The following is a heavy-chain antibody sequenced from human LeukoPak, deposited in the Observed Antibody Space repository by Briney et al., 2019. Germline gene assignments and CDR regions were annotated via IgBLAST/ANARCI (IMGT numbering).Heavy chain of an antibody. J-gene: IGHJ6*03. Sequence: ASVKVSCKASGYTFTSYYMHWVRQAPGQGLEWMGWISAYNGNTNYAQKLQGRVTMTTDTSTSTAYMELRSLRSDDTAVYYCARKLDIVVVPAAMTPDNYYYMDVWGKGTTVTVSS. D-gene: IGHD2-2*01. V-gene: IGHV1-18*04. CDR2: ISAYNGNT. CDR3: ARKLDIVVVPAAMTPDNYYYMDV. CDR1: GYTFTSYY.